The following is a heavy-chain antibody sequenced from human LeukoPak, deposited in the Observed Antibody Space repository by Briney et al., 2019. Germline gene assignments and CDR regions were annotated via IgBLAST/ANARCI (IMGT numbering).Heavy chain of an antibody. CDR2: IGTAGNP. D-gene: IGHD3-10*01. CDR3: ARGDYYGSGSFDY. J-gene: IGHJ4*02. V-gene: IGHV3-13*05. Sequence: GGSLRLSCAASGFTFRSYDMHWVRQETGKGLEWVSGIGTAGNPYYADSVKGRFTISRENARNSLYLQMDSLRAGDTAVYFCARGDYYGSGSFDYWGQGILVTVSS. CDR1: GFTFRSYD.